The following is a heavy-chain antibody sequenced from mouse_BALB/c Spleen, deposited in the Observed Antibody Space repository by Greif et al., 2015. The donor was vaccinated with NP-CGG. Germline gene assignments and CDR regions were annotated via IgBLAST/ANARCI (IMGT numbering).Heavy chain of an antibody. D-gene: IGHD2-1*01. CDR1: GFTFSSFG. CDR3: ARNGNYFDY. Sequence: EVKLEESGGGLVQPGGSRKLSCAASGFTFSSFGMHWVRQAPEKGLEWVAYISSGSSTIYYADTVKGRFTISRDNPKNTLFRQMTSLRSEDTAMYYCARNGNYFDYWGRGTTLTVSS. V-gene: IGHV5-17*02. J-gene: IGHJ2*01. CDR2: ISSGSSTI.